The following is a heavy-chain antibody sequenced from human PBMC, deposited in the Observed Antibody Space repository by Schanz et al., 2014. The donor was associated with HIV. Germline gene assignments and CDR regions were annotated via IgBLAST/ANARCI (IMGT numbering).Heavy chain of an antibody. J-gene: IGHJ3*02. D-gene: IGHD6-6*01. CDR2: IIPIFGTA. CDR3: ARGLGDSSSSEPFDI. V-gene: IGHV1-69*01. Sequence: QVLLVQSGAEVKKPGSSVKVSCKASGGSFSYYAINWVRQAPGQGLEWMGGIIPIFGTANYAQKFQGRVTITADESTSTAYMELRSLRSEDTAVYYCARGLGDSSSSEPFDIWGQGTKVTVSS. CDR1: GGSFSYYA.